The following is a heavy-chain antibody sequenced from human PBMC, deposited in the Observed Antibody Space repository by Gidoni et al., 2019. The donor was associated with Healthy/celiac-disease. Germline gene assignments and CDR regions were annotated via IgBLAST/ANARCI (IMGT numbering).Heavy chain of an antibody. CDR3: ARLFQQLVPDAFDI. Sequence: QLQLQESGPGLVKPSETLSLTCTVSGGSISSSSYYWGWTRQPPGKGLEWIGSIYYSGSTYYNPSLKSRVTISVDTSKNQFSLKLSSVTAADTAVYYCARLFQQLVPDAFDIWGQGTMVTVSS. D-gene: IGHD6-13*01. V-gene: IGHV4-39*01. CDR1: GGSISSSSYY. CDR2: IYYSGST. J-gene: IGHJ3*02.